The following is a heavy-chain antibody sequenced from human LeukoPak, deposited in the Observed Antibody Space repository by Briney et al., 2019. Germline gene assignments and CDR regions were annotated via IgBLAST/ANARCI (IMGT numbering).Heavy chain of an antibody. CDR3: AELGITMIGGV. CDR2: ISSSGSTI. Sequence: GGSLRLSCAASGFTFSSYEMNWVRQAPGKGLEWVSYISSSGSTIYYADSVMGRFTISGDNAKNSLYLQMNSLRAEDTAVYYCAELGITMIGGVWGKGTTVTISS. CDR1: GFTFSSYE. J-gene: IGHJ6*04. D-gene: IGHD3-10*02. V-gene: IGHV3-48*03.